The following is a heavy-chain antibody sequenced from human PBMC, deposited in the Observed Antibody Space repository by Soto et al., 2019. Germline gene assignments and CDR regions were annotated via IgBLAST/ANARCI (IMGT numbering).Heavy chain of an antibody. Sequence: QVQLQESGPGLVKPSGTLSLTCAVSGGSISSSNWWSWVRQPPGKGLEWIGEIYHRGSTNYNPSLTSRVTRSVDKSKNQFSLKLSSVTAADTAVYYCARARLLWFGELLPFFDYWGQGTLVTVSS. D-gene: IGHD3-10*01. V-gene: IGHV4-4*02. CDR3: ARARLLWFGELLPFFDY. CDR1: GGSISSSNW. CDR2: IYHRGST. J-gene: IGHJ4*02.